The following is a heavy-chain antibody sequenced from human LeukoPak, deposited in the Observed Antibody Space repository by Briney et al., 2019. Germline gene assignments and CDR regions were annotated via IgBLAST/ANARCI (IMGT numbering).Heavy chain of an antibody. CDR3: ARVAVGATFDF. CDR2: TNGKGDSA. V-gene: IGHV3-20*04. J-gene: IGHJ4*02. CDR1: GFTFDDYA. Sequence: GGSLRLSCAASGFTFDDYAMNWVRQAPGKGLEWVSGTNGKGDSAGYAVSVKGRFTISRDNAKNSLHLQMNSLRAEDTALYYCARVAVGATFDFWGQGTLVTVS. D-gene: IGHD1-26*01.